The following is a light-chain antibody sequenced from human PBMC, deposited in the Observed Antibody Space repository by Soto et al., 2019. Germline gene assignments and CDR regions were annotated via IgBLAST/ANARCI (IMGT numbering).Light chain of an antibody. CDR3: HQYDSSPRT. V-gene: IGKV3-20*01. CDR2: GAS. J-gene: IGKJ2*01. CDR1: QSVSSSF. Sequence: EIVLTQSPGTLSLSPGERATLSCRASQSVSSSFLAWYQQKPGQAPRLLIYGASSRATGIPDRFSGSGSGTDFTLTISRLEPEDFAVYYCHQYDSSPRTFGHVTKLDIK.